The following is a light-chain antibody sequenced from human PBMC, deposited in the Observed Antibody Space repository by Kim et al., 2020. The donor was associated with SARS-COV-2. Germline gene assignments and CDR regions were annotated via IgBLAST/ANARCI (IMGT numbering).Light chain of an antibody. Sequence: SYELTQPPSVSVSPGQTASISCSGDNLGDKYASWYQQKPGQSPVLVINQDTKRPSGIPERFSGSNSGNTATLTISGTQPMDEDDYYCQTWDSNTYVFGTGTKVTVL. J-gene: IGLJ1*01. CDR3: QTWDSNTYV. CDR2: QDT. CDR1: NLGDKY. V-gene: IGLV3-1*01.